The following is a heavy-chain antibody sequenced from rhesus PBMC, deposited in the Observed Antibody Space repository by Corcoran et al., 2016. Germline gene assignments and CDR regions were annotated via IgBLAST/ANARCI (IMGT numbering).Heavy chain of an antibody. D-gene: IGHD3-3*01. CDR1: GFTFSDYY. CDR3: TRGLLQFLDWLPYDY. CDR2: ISSASIYI. Sequence: EVQLVESGGGLVQPGGSLRLSCAASGFTFSDYYMSWVRQAPGKGLEWVSSISSASIYINYADSVKGRFTISRDNAKNSLSLQMNSLKTEDTAVYYCTRGLLQFLDWLPYDYWGQGVLVTVSS. V-gene: IGHV3S16*01. J-gene: IGHJ4*01.